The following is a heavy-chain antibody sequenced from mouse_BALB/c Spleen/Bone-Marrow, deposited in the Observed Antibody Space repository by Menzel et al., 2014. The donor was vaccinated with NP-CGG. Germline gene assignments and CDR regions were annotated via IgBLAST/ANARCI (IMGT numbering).Heavy chain of an antibody. CDR2: IWGDGST. V-gene: IGHV2-3*01. D-gene: IGHD2-10*02. Sequence: VQLVESGPGLVAPSQSLSITCTVSGFSLTSYGVSWVRQPPGKGLECLGVIWGDGSTNYHSALISRLSISKDNSKSQVFIKLNSRQTDDTATYYCARLAKTWYFDVWGAGTTVTVSS. J-gene: IGHJ1*01. CDR3: ARLAKTWYFDV. CDR1: GFSLTSYG.